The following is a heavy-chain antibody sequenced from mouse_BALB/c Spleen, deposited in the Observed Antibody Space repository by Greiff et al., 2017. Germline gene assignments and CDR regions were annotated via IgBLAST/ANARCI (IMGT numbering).Heavy chain of an antibody. Sequence: DVQLQESGPGLVKPSQSLSLTCSVTGYSITSGYYWNWIRQFPGNKLEWMGYISYDGSNNYNPSLKNRISITRDTSKNQFFLKLNSVTTEDTATYYCARKDYGYDAMDYWGQGTSVTVSS. J-gene: IGHJ4*01. CDR2: ISYDGSN. V-gene: IGHV3-6*02. D-gene: IGHD1-2*01. CDR1: GYSITSGYY. CDR3: ARKDYGYDAMDY.